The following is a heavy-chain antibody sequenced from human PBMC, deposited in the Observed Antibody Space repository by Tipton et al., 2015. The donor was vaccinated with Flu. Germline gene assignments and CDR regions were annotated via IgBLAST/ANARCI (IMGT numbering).Heavy chain of an antibody. J-gene: IGHJ4*02. Sequence: TLSLTCTGSGDSMGTYSWSWIRQPPGKGLEWIGYTTYSGTTSYNPSLQSRVSISIDTSKNQFSLKLSSVTAADTAVYYCARHSGSRSYPLDYWGQGTLVTVSS. D-gene: IGHD3-10*01. CDR1: GDSMGTYS. CDR3: ARHSGSRSYPLDY. CDR2: TTYSGTT. V-gene: IGHV4-59*08.